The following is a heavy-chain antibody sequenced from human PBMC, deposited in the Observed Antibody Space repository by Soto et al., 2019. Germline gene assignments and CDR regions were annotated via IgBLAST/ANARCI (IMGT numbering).Heavy chain of an antibody. Sequence: EVQLVESGGGLVQPGGSLRLSCAASGFTVSSNYMSWVRQAPGKGLEWVSVIYSGGSTYYPDSVKGRFTISRDNSKNTLYLQMNSLRAEDTAVYYCARHYYDSSGYYLGYWGQGTLVTVSS. CDR2: IYSGGST. CDR1: GFTVSSNY. J-gene: IGHJ4*02. D-gene: IGHD3-22*01. V-gene: IGHV3-66*04. CDR3: ARHYYDSSGYYLGY.